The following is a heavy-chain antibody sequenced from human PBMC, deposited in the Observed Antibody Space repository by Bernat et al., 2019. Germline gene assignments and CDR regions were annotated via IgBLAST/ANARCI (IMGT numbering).Heavy chain of an antibody. D-gene: IGHD6-19*01. CDR1: GGTFSSYA. J-gene: IGHJ6*02. CDR3: AGDGARSGWEPSFYYYYYGMDV. V-gene: IGHV1-69*01. CDR2: IIPIFGTA. Sequence: QVQLVQSGAEVKKPGSSVKVSCKASGGTFSSYAISWVRQAPGQGLEWMGGIIPIFGTANYAQKFQGRVTITADESTSTAYMELSSLRSEDTDVYYCAGDGARSGWEPSFYYYYYGMDVWGQGNTVKVSS.